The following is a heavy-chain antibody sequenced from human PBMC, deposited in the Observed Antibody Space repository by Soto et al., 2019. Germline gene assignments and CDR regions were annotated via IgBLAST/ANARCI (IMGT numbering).Heavy chain of an antibody. Sequence: GGSLRLSCAASGFTFSSYAMHWVRQAPGKGLEWVAVISYDGSNKYYADSVKGRFTISRDNSKNTLYLQMNSLRAEDTAVYYCARDTRLRFLEWSIPYYGMDVWGQGTTVTVSS. CDR1: GFTFSSYA. CDR3: ARDTRLRFLEWSIPYYGMDV. CDR2: ISYDGSNK. J-gene: IGHJ6*02. D-gene: IGHD3-3*01. V-gene: IGHV3-30-3*01.